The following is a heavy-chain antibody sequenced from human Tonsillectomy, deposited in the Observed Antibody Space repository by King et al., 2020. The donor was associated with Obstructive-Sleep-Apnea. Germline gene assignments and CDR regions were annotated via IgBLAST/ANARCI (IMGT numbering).Heavy chain of an antibody. J-gene: IGHJ4*02. Sequence: VQLQESGPGLVKPSGTLSLTCAVSGGSFSKSYWWTWVRQPPGKGLEWIGDIYHSGSTNYNPSLKNRVTISVDKSKNHFSLKLTSVTAADTAVYYCARTTYGDYALVNWGQGTLVTVSS. CDR2: IYHSGST. D-gene: IGHD4-17*01. V-gene: IGHV4-4*02. CDR1: GGSFSKSYW. CDR3: ARTTYGDYALVN.